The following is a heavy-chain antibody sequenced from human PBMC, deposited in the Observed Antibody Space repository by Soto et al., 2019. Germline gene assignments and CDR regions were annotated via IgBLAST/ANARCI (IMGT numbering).Heavy chain of an antibody. CDR3: ARGRAAAGADY. J-gene: IGHJ4*02. Sequence: EVQLVESGGGLVKPGGSLRLSCAASGFTFSSYSMNWVRQAPGKGLERVSSISSSRSYIYYADSVKGRFTISRDNAKNSRYRQINSLRAEDTAVYYCARGRAAAGADYWGQGTLVTVSS. CDR2: ISSSRSYI. D-gene: IGHD6-13*01. CDR1: GFTFSSYS. V-gene: IGHV3-21*01.